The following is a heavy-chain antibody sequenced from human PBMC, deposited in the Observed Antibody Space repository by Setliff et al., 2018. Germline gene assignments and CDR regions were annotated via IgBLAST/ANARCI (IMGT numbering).Heavy chain of an antibody. Sequence: SETLSLTCTVYGGSFSDYYWGWVRQPPGKGLEWIGEINHSGSTNYNPSLKSRVSVSVDTPTNQFSLKVFSVTAADTAVYYCRFWSSYYKNDYWAQGTLVTVSS. CDR3: RFWSSYYKNDY. D-gene: IGHD3-3*01. CDR2: INHSGST. CDR1: GGSFSDYY. V-gene: IGHV4-34*01. J-gene: IGHJ4*02.